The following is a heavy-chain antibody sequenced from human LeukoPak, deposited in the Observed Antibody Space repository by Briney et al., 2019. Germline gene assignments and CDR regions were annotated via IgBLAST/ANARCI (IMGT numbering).Heavy chain of an antibody. CDR1: GASISSHY. CDR2: IYATGSP. V-gene: IGHV4-59*11. Sequence: SETLSLTCTVTGASISSHYWCWIRQTPGTGLGGIGTIYATGSPTYNPSPKSRVSISVDTSMNQFSLNLRSVTAADTAVYYCAKIEVGRFDPWGQGTLVTVSS. D-gene: IGHD1-26*01. J-gene: IGHJ5*02. CDR3: AKIEVGRFDP.